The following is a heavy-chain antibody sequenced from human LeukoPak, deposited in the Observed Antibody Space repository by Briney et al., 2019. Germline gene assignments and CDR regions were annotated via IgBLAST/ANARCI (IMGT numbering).Heavy chain of an antibody. V-gene: IGHV1-46*01. CDR2: INPSGGST. J-gene: IGHJ4*02. D-gene: IGHD3-22*01. Sequence: GASVKVSCKASGYTFTSYYMHWVRQAPGQGLEWMGIINPSGGSTSYAQKFQGRVTITADKSTSTAYMELSSLRSEDTAVYYCARAVNYYDSSGYSDYWGQGTLVTVSS. CDR1: GYTFTSYY. CDR3: ARAVNYYDSSGYSDY.